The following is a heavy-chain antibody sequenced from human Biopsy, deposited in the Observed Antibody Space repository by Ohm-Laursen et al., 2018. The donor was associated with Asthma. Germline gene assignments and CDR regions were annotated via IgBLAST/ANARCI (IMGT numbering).Heavy chain of an antibody. CDR2: INWNGGST. J-gene: IGHJ4*02. CDR3: GRDMGGFGSGWFPVEF. CDR1: GFAVSRDH. D-gene: IGHD6-19*01. Sequence: SLRLSCTASGFAVSRDHMFWVRQAPGKGLDWVSGINWNGGSTGYADSVKGRFTISRDNAKNSLYLQMNSLRAEDTALYHCGRDMGGFGSGWFPVEFWGQGTLVTVSS. V-gene: IGHV3-20*01.